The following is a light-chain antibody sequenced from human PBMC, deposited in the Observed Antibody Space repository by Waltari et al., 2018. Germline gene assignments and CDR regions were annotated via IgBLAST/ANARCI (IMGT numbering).Light chain of an antibody. CDR3: QQFDDSQWS. V-gene: IGKV3-20*01. CDR1: QSLRSTY. CDR2: GAS. J-gene: IGKJ1*01. Sequence: EIVLTQSPASLSLSPGERALLSCRASQSLRSTYFAWYRQRPGQAPRRLIYGASKRATGIPDRFSGSGSGTDFTLTINRLEPEDFAVYYCQQFDDSQWSFGQGTKVELK.